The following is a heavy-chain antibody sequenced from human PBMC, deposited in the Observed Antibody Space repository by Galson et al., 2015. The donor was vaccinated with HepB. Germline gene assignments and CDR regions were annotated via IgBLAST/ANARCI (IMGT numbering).Heavy chain of an antibody. CDR3: ARDLGVVPATRGVFYHYYGMDV. D-gene: IGHD2-2*01. V-gene: IGHV3-21*01. CDR1: GFTFSSYS. J-gene: IGHJ6*02. CDR2: ISSSSSYI. Sequence: SLRLSCAASGFTFSSYSMNWVRQAPGKGLEWVSSISSSSSYIYYADSVKGRFTISRDNAKNSLYLQMNSLRAEDTAVYYCARDLGVVPATRGVFYHYYGMDVWGQGTTVTVSS.